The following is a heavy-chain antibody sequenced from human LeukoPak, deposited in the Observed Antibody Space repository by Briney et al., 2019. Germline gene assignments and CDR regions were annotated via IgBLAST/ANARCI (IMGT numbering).Heavy chain of an antibody. Sequence: ASVKVSCKASGYTFTGYYMHWVRQAPGQGLEWMGRINPNSGGTNYAQKFQGRVTMTRDTSISTAYMELSRLRSDDTAVYYCARGARYYYDSSGYYFRDLDYWGQGTLVTVSS. D-gene: IGHD3-22*01. CDR3: ARGARYYYDSSGYYFRDLDY. V-gene: IGHV1-2*06. J-gene: IGHJ4*02. CDR1: GYTFTGYY. CDR2: INPNSGGT.